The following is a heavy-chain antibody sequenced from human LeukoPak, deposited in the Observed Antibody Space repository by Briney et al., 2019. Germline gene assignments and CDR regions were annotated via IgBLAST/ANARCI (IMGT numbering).Heavy chain of an antibody. D-gene: IGHD3-10*01. CDR2: IWYDGSNK. CDR1: GFTFSSYG. J-gene: IGHJ4*02. V-gene: IGHV3-33*01. CDR3: ARGDYYGSGSFDY. Sequence: PGRSLRLSCAASGFTFSSYGMHWVRQAPGKGLEWVAVIWYDGSNKYYADSVKGRFTISRDNSKNTLYLQLNSLRAEDTAVYYCARGDYYGSGSFDYWGQGTLVTVSS.